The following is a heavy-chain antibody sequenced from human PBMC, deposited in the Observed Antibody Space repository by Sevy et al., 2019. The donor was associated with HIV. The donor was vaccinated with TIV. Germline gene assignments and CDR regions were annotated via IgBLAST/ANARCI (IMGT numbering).Heavy chain of an antibody. CDR1: GFTFRNYA. CDR3: AREGQLWFVYYFDN. Sequence: GGSLRLSCTASGFTFRNYAMNWVRQAPGKGLERVALISYDGSNKYYADSVRGRFAISRDNFKNTLYLQMNSLRPEDTAIYYCAREGQLWFVYYFDNWGQGTLVTVSS. J-gene: IGHJ4*02. CDR2: ISYDGSNK. D-gene: IGHD3-10*01. V-gene: IGHV3-30*09.